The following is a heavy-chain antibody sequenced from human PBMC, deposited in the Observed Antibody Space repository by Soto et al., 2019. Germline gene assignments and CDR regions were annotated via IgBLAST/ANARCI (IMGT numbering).Heavy chain of an antibody. CDR2: IIPVFGST. V-gene: IGHV1-69*06. CDR3: TIDVLGRGIDS. Sequence: QVQLVQSGAEVEKPGSSVKVSCKASGGTFSGSSIDGVRQAPGQGLEWMGSIIPVFGSTTYTQKFHDRVTITADTPTSTVYMELSNLRSEDTAIYYCTIDVLGRGIDSWGQGNLRIVAS. CDR1: GGTFSGSS. D-gene: IGHD1-26*01. J-gene: IGHJ4*02.